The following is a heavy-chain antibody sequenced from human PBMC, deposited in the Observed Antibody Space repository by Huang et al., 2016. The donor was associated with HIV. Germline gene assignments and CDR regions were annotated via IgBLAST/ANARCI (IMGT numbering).Heavy chain of an antibody. CDR2: INHLGSR. CDR3: ARDATKNPRGWFDP. V-gene: IGHV4-34*02. J-gene: IGHJ5*02. CDR1: GGSLSGYY. D-gene: IGHD3-10*01. Sequence: QVHLQQWGAGLLKSAETLSLTCAVYGGSLSGYYWSWLRQTPGKGLELIGEINHLGSRNYNPAPNSRVSISMDGSKKQFSLKLRSISDADTAVYFCARDATKNPRGWFDPWGQGTLVTVSS.